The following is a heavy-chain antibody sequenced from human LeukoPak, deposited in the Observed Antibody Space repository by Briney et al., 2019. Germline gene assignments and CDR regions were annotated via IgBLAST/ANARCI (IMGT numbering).Heavy chain of an antibody. V-gene: IGHV4-59*01. CDR3: TRAAPDSSSWYGGAFDF. D-gene: IGHD6-13*01. J-gene: IGHJ3*01. CDR1: GGSISGYY. CDR2: IFYSGST. Sequence: SETLSLTCTVSGGSISGYYWSWIRQPPGKAPQWFGYIFYSGSTNFHPSLKSRVTISVDTSQNQFSLELTSVTAADTAVYYCTRAAPDSSSWYGGAFDFWGQGTMVTVSA.